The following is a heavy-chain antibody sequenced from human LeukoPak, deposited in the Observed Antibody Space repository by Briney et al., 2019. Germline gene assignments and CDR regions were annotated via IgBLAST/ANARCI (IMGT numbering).Heavy chain of an antibody. Sequence: SETLSLTCTVSGGSISSYYWNWIRQPPGKGLEWLGYIYYSGSTNYNPSLKSRVTISVDTSKSQFSLRLSSVTAADTAVYYCARVDGVSLNPWYFDFWGRGTLVTVPS. CDR2: IYYSGST. V-gene: IGHV4-59*01. CDR3: ARVDGVSLNPWYFDF. J-gene: IGHJ2*01. D-gene: IGHD4-17*01. CDR1: GGSISSYY.